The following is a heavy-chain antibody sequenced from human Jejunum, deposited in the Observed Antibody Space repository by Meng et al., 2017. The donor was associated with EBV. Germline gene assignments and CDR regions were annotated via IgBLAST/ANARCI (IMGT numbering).Heavy chain of an antibody. CDR3: ARDSQYLARGSFDY. V-gene: IGHV4-4*02. J-gene: IGHJ4*02. CDR1: GGSINSKNW. Sequence: QVQLQESGPGLVQPSGTLSLTGTVSGGSINSKNWWHWVRQAPGKGLEWIGEIDHSGSTHYNPSLKSRVTISLGTSMNQFSLELTSPTAADTAVYYCARDSQYLARGSFDYWGQGALGTVSS. CDR2: IDHSGST. D-gene: IGHD2/OR15-2a*01.